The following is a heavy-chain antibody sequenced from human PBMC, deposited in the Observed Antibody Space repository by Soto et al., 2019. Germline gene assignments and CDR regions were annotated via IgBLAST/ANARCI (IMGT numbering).Heavy chain of an antibody. CDR3: AKDVEYYDSSGPVEY. Sequence: PDWSLRLSCSSSLFTFSSYAMSWVRQTPLKLLECVSAISGSGGSTYYADSVKGRFTISRDNSKNTLYLQMNSLRAEDTAVYYCAKDVEYYDSSGPVEYWGQGTLVTVSS. CDR1: LFTFSSYA. CDR2: ISGSGGST. J-gene: IGHJ4*02. D-gene: IGHD3-22*01. V-gene: IGHV3-23*01.